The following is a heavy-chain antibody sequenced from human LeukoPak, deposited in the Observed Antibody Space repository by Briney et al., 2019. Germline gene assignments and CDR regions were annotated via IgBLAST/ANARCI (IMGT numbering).Heavy chain of an antibody. V-gene: IGHV4-4*07. D-gene: IGHD6-13*01. CDR1: GGSISSYY. J-gene: IGHJ3*02. CDR2: IYTSGST. Sequence: SETLSLTCTVSGGSISSYYWSWIRQPAGKGLEWIGRIYTSGSTNYNPSLMSRVTMSVDTSKNQFSLELSSVTAADTAVYYCASNFRRSSSWIDAFDIWGQGTMVTVSS. CDR3: ASNFRRSSSWIDAFDI.